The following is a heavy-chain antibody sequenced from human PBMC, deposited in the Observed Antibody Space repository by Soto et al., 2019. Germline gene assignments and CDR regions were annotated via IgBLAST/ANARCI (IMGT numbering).Heavy chain of an antibody. Sequence: SETLSLSCAVYGGSFSGYYWSWIRQPPGKGLEWIGEINHSGSTNYNPSLKSRVTISVDTSKNQFSLKLSSVTAADTAVYYCAREITMLRNWFDPWGQGTLVT. J-gene: IGHJ5*02. D-gene: IGHD3-10*01. CDR2: INHSGST. V-gene: IGHV4-34*01. CDR3: AREITMLRNWFDP. CDR1: GGSFSGYY.